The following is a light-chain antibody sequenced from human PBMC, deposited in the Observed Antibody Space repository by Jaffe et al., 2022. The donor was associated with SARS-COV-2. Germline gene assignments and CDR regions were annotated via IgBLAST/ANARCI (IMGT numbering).Light chain of an antibody. CDR1: ALPKKY. V-gene: IGLV3-10*01. CDR3: YSTDSSGNVVV. Sequence: SYELTQPPSVSVSPGQTARITCSGDALPKKYPYWYQQKSGQAPVLVIYEDSKRPSGIPERFSGSSSGTMATLTISGAQVEDEADYYCYSTDSSGNVVVFGGGTKLTVL. CDR2: EDS. J-gene: IGLJ2*01.